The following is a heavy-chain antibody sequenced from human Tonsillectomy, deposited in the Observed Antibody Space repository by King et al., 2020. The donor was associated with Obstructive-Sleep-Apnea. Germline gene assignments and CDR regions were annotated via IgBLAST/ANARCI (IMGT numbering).Heavy chain of an antibody. CDR2: IYHSGST. V-gene: IGHV4-38-2*02. CDR3: ARGHSSSWYDNWFDP. Sequence: QLQESGPGLVKPSETLSLTCTVSGYSISSGYYWGWIRQPPGKGLEWIGSIYHSGSTYYNPSLKSRVTISVDTSKNQFSLKLSSVTAADTAVYYCARGHSSSWYDNWFDPWGQGTLVTVSS. CDR1: GYSISSGYY. J-gene: IGHJ5*02. D-gene: IGHD6-13*01.